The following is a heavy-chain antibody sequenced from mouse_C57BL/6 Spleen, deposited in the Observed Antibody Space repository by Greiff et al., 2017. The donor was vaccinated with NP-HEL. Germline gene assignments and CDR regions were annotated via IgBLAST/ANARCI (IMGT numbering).Heavy chain of an antibody. CDR2: IYPGSGNT. CDR1: GYTFTSYG. CDR3: EYDGGTDAMDY. V-gene: IGHV1-81*01. D-gene: IGHD1-1*01. Sequence: VQLQQSGAELVRPGASVKLSCTASGYTFTSYGISWVKQRPGQGLEWIGEIYPGSGNTYSNEKFKGTATLTADKSSSTAYIGLRSLTSEDAAVYFCEYDGGTDAMDYWGQGTSVTVSS. J-gene: IGHJ4*01.